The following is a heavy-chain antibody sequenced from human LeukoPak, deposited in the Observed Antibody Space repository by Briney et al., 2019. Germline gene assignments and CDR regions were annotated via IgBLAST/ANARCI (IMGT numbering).Heavy chain of an antibody. D-gene: IGHD4-17*01. CDR1: GFTFSSYS. Sequence: GGSLRLSCAASGFTFSSYSMNWVRQAPGKGLEWVSYISSSSTTIYYADSVKGRFTISRDNAKNSLYLQMNGLRAEDTAVYYCAKDQFGDQYYFDYWGQGTLVTVSS. CDR3: AKDQFGDQYYFDY. CDR2: ISSSSTTI. V-gene: IGHV3-48*01. J-gene: IGHJ4*02.